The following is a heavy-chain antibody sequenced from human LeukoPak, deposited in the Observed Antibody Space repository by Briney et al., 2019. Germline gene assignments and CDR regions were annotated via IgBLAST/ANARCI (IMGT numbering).Heavy chain of an antibody. CDR3: AKGLVELELRSAFDI. D-gene: IGHD1-7*01. CDR2: ISWNSGSI. J-gene: IGHJ3*02. Sequence: GRSLRLSCAASGFTFDDYAMHWVRQAPGKGLEWVSGISWNSGSIGYADPVKGRFTISRDNAKNSLYLQMNSLRAEDTALYYCAKGLVELELRSAFDIWGQGTMVTVSS. V-gene: IGHV3-9*01. CDR1: GFTFDDYA.